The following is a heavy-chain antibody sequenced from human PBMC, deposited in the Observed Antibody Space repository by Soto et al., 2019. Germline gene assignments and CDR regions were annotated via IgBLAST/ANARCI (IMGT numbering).Heavy chain of an antibody. CDR3: ARDLDGNNNWFDP. D-gene: IGHD4-17*01. CDR2: IVVGNSNT. CDR1: GFTFSSSA. J-gene: IGHJ5*02. Sequence: GASVKVSCKASGFTFSSSAVHWVRQARGHRLEWIGWIVVGNSNTNYARGLQERVTITRDMSTSTAYMELSGLRSEDTAVYYCARDLDGNNNWFDPWGQGTLVTVS. V-gene: IGHV1-58*01.